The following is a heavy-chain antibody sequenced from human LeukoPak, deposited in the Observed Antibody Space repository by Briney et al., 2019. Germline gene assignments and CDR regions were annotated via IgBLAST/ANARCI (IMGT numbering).Heavy chain of an antibody. J-gene: IGHJ4*02. V-gene: IGHV4-34*01. CDR2: INHSGST. CDR3: ASGGYSYGYGY. CDR1: GGSFSGYY. D-gene: IGHD5-18*01. Sequence: SETLSLTCAVYGGSFSGYYWSWIRQPPGKGLEWIGEINHSGSTNYNPSLKSRVTISVDTSKNQFSLKLSSVTAADTAVYYCASGGYSYGYGYWGQGTLVTVSS.